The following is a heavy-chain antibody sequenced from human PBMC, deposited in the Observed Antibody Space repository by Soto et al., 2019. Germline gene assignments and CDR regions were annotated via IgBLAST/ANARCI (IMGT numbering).Heavy chain of an antibody. V-gene: IGHV3-74*01. J-gene: IGHJ4*02. CDR2: ITNDGSTT. D-gene: IGHD3-16*01. CDR1: GFTLRKFW. Sequence: EVQLVESGGGLVQPGGSLRLSCVASGFTLRKFWMHWFRQAPGQGPVWVSRITNDGSTTYYADSVEGRFTISRDNAKNTLYLQMNSLGVEDTAVYYCARDQEGGGGTADYWGQGTLVTVSP. CDR3: ARDQEGGGGTADY.